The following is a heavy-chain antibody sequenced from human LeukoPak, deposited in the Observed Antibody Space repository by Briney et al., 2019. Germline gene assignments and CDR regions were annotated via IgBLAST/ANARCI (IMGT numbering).Heavy chain of an antibody. CDR2: INTDGSFT. V-gene: IGHV3-74*01. CDR1: GFTFSSYW. J-gene: IGHJ4*02. D-gene: IGHD1-26*01. Sequence: GGSLRLSCAASGFTFSSYWMHWVRQTPGKGLVWVSRINTDGSFTSYADSVRGRFTISRDNAKNTLYLQMSSLRAEDTAVYYCIRGTVGAPGNDYWGQGTLVTVSS. CDR3: IRGTVGAPGNDY.